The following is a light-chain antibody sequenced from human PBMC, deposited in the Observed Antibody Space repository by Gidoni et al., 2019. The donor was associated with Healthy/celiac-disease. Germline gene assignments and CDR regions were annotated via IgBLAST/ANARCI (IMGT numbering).Light chain of an antibody. V-gene: IGLV2-8*01. J-gene: IGLJ2*01. CDR2: EVN. CDR1: SSDVGGYNY. Sequence: QSALTPPPSASGSPGPSVTISCPGPSSDVGGYNYVSWYQQHPGKAPKLMIYEVNKRPSGVPDRFSGSKSGNTASLTVSGLQTEDEADYYCSSYAGSNNLRIFGGGTKLTVL. CDR3: SSYAGSNNLRI.